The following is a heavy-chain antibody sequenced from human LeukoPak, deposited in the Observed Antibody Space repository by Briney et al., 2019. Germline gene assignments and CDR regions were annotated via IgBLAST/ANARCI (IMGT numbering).Heavy chain of an antibody. CDR3: AKGRGTGVTTPGAFDI. CDR2: ISNTGGST. Sequence: GGSLRLSCAASGFTFSGYGMSWVRQAPGKGLEWVSSISNTGGSTYYADSVKGRFTISRDNSKNTPYLQMNSLRAEDTAVYYCAKGRGTGVTTPGAFDIWGQGTMVTVSS. CDR1: GFTFSGYG. J-gene: IGHJ3*02. D-gene: IGHD1-26*01. V-gene: IGHV3-23*01.